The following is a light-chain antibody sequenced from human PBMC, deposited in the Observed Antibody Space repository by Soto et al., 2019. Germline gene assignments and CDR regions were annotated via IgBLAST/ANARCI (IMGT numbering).Light chain of an antibody. Sequence: IPLTQSQSTLSLSLGQRAILSGRASQSVSSYLAWYQQKPGQGPRLLIYDASNRATGVSARFSGSGYGTDFTLTISSLEPDDFAVYYCHQRSSWPRGTFGQGTKVDI. J-gene: IGKJ1*01. V-gene: IGKV3-11*01. CDR2: DAS. CDR3: HQRSSWPRGT. CDR1: QSVSSY.